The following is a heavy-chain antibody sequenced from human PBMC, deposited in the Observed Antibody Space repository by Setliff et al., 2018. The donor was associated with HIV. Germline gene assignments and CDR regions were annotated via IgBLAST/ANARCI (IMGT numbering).Heavy chain of an antibody. D-gene: IGHD3-3*01. Sequence: SETLSLTCTVYGGSFNDYYWTWIRQPPGKGLEWIGYIYYSGSTYYNPSLKSRVTISVDTSRNQFSLKLSSVTAADTAVYYCARDRSDYYNLPGYFDHWGQGTPVTVSS. J-gene: IGHJ4*02. V-gene: IGHV4-59*06. CDR2: IYYSGST. CDR1: GGSFNDYY. CDR3: ARDRSDYYNLPGYFDH.